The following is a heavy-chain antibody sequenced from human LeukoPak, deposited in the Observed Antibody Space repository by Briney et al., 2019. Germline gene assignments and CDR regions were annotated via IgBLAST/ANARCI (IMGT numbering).Heavy chain of an antibody. V-gene: IGHV1-2*02. CDR1: GYTFTHYY. CDR3: ARVDYAFDY. J-gene: IGHJ4*02. Sequence: ASVKVSFKASGYTFTHYYLHWVRQAPGQGLEWMGWINPNSGDTNYAQQFQGRVTMTRDTSFTTVYMEVSRLTSDDTAVYYCARVDYAFDYWGQGTLVTVSS. D-gene: IGHD4-17*01. CDR2: INPNSGDT.